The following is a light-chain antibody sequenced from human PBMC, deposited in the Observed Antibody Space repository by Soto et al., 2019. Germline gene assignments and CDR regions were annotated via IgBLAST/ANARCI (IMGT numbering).Light chain of an antibody. CDR2: AAS. CDR3: QQDLRPPLT. J-gene: IGKJ3*01. Sequence: DIQMTQSPSSLSASVGDTVTLTCRASQSVYNYLKWYQQKPGKAPGLLFYAASTLQSGIPSRFSASGSGTDITITISSLQPVDFATYYSQQDLRPPLTTVPGTKVDIK. V-gene: IGKV1-39*01. CDR1: QSVYNY.